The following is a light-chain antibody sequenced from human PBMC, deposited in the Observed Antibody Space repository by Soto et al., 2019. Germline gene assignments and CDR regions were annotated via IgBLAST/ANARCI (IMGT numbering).Light chain of an antibody. CDR1: QDIDKF. V-gene: IGKV1-33*01. CDR2: DAS. CDR3: QQYHDLPIT. J-gene: IGKJ5*01. Sequence: IQITQYPSFLSSSFVDICTITCQASQDIDKFLNWYQQKPGKAPKLLIDDASNLQAGVPLRFSGSGSGTDFTFTISSLQPEDIATYYCQQYHDLPITFGQGTRLEIK.